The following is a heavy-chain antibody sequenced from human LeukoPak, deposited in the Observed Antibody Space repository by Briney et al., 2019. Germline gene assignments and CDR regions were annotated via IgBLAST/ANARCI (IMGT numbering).Heavy chain of an antibody. CDR2: IYPGDSDT. Sequence: KPGESLKISCKGSGYSFTSYWIGWVRQMPGKGLEWMGIIYPGDSDTRYSPSFQGQVTISADKSISTAYLQWSSLKASDTAMYYCARHVGRHQYYYGSGSYYNHLDYWGQGTLVTVSS. V-gene: IGHV5-51*01. CDR3: ARHVGRHQYYYGSGSYYNHLDY. D-gene: IGHD3-10*01. CDR1: GYSFTSYW. J-gene: IGHJ4*02.